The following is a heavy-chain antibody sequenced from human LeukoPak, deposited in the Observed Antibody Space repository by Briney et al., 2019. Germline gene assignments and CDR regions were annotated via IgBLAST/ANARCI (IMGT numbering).Heavy chain of an antibody. V-gene: IGHV1-18*01. CDR3: ARGPGALVVRGDF. Sequence: ASVKVSCRASTYTFSNYGISSVREAPGQGLEWMGWISAYNGDTKSAQTFQGRVTMTTDTSTSTAYMELRNLRSDDTAVYYCARGPGALVVRGDFWGQGTLVTVSS. CDR2: ISAYNGDT. J-gene: IGHJ4*02. D-gene: IGHD2-15*01. CDR1: TYTFSNYG.